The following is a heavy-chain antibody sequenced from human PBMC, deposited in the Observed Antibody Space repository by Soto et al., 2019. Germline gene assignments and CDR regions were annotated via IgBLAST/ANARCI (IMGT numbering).Heavy chain of an antibody. CDR1: GFTFSSYA. CDR2: ISGRGDDT. Sequence: EVQLLESGGDLVQPGGSLSLSCAASGFTFSSYAMSWVRQAPGKGLEWVSTISGRGDDTYYTDSVKGRFTISRDNSKNTLYVHMNSMRAEVTAVYYWARAQPTYSSSYFDYWGQGALVSVSS. J-gene: IGHJ4*02. V-gene: IGHV3-23*01. CDR3: ARAQPTYSSSYFDY. D-gene: IGHD3-22*01.